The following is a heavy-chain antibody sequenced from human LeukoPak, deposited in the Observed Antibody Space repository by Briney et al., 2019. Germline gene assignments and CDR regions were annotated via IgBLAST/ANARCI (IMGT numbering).Heavy chain of an antibody. Sequence: ASVKVSCKASGYTFTSYAMNWVRQAPGQGLEWMGWINTNTGNPTYAQGFTGRFVFSLDTSVSPAYLQLSSLKAEDTAVYYCAREKEDALEVGWFDPWGQGTLVTVSS. CDR2: INTNTGNP. D-gene: IGHD1-1*01. V-gene: IGHV7-4-1*02. CDR3: AREKEDALEVGWFDP. CDR1: GYTFTSYA. J-gene: IGHJ5*02.